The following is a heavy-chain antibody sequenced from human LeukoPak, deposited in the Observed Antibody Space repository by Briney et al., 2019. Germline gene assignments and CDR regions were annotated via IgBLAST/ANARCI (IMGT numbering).Heavy chain of an antibody. CDR1: GFIFSNFA. Sequence: PGGSLRLSCAASGFIFSNFAMHWVRQAPGKGLEWVALISYDGSHTYYADPMKGRFTISRDNSRNVLYLQMTSLRGDDSAVYYCAREEQELVRDYYYYMDVWGKGTTVTVSS. D-gene: IGHD6-13*01. J-gene: IGHJ6*03. CDR3: AREEQELVRDYYYYMDV. V-gene: IGHV3-30*01. CDR2: ISYDGSHT.